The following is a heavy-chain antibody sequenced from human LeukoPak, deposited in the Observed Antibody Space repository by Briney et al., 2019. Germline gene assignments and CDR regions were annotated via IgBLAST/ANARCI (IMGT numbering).Heavy chain of an antibody. CDR2: ISSSGSTI. V-gene: IGHV3-48*03. Sequence: PGGSLRPSCAASGFTFSSYEMNWVRQAPGKGLEWVSYISSSGSTIYYADSVKGRFTISRDNAKNSLYLQMNSLRAEDTAVYYCARGWWELHYWGQGTLVTVSS. CDR3: ARGWWELHY. J-gene: IGHJ4*02. D-gene: IGHD1-26*01. CDR1: GFTFSSYE.